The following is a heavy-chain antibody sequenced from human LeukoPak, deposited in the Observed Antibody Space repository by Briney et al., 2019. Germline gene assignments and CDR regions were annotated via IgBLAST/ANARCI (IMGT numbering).Heavy chain of an antibody. CDR2: ISGSGGST. Sequence: GGSLGLSCAASGFTFSSYAMSWVRQAPGKGLEWVSAISGSGGSTYYADSVKGRFTISRDNAKNSLYLQMNSLRAEDTAVYYCARRVTMIVVPIEYFDYWGQGTLVTVSS. CDR1: GFTFSSYA. J-gene: IGHJ4*02. V-gene: IGHV3-23*01. D-gene: IGHD3-22*01. CDR3: ARRVTMIVVPIEYFDY.